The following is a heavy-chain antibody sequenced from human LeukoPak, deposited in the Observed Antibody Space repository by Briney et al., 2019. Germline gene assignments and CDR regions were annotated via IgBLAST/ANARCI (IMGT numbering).Heavy chain of an antibody. V-gene: IGHV3-30*02. CDR3: AKGPLAVEHSTHRFDF. J-gene: IGHJ4*02. Sequence: PGGSLRLSCAASGFTFSSYGMHWVRQAPGKGLEWVAFIRYDGSNKYYADSVKSRFTISRDNSKNTVYLQMNSLRAEDTAVYYCAKGPLAVEHSTHRFDFWGQGTLVTVSS. CDR1: GFTFSSYG. D-gene: IGHD1/OR15-1a*01. CDR2: IRYDGSNK.